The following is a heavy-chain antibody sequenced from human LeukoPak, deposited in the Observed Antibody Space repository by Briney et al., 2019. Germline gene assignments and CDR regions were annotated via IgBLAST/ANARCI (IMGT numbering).Heavy chain of an antibody. J-gene: IGHJ4*02. Sequence: PGGSLRLSCAASGFTFDDYGMSWVRQAPGKGLEWVSGINWNGGSTGYADSVKCRFTISRDNAKNSLYLQMNSLRAEDTALYYCARDTGYDIWSGYYPVDYWGQGTLVTVSS. CDR2: INWNGGST. D-gene: IGHD3-3*01. V-gene: IGHV3-20*04. CDR1: GFTFDDYG. CDR3: ARDTGYDIWSGYYPVDY.